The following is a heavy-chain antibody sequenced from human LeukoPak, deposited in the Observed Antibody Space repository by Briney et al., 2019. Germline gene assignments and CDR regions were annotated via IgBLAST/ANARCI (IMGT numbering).Heavy chain of an antibody. D-gene: IGHD2/OR15-2a*01. J-gene: IGHJ4*02. CDR3: ARRPGFLHLAVFDY. CDR1: GGSFSGYY. CDR2: INHSGST. Sequence: PSETLSLTCAVYGGSFSGYYWSWIRQPPGKGLEWIGEINHSGSTNYNPSLKSRVTISVDTSKNQFSLRLSSVTAADTAVYYCARRPGFLHLAVFDYWGQGTLVTVSS. V-gene: IGHV4-34*01.